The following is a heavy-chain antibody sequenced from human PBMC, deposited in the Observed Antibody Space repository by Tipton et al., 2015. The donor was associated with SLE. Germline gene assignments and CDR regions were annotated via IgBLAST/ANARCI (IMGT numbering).Heavy chain of an antibody. CDR1: GFTFSSYA. J-gene: IGHJ6*02. Sequence: SLRLSCAGSGFTFSSYAMHWVRQAPGKGLEWVAVIAYDGRRKYYADSVKGRFTISRDSSYNTLFLQMNSLRSEDTAVYYCARNLGSYYGMDVWGQGTTVTVSS. CDR3: ARNLGSYYGMDV. V-gene: IGHV3-30*04. D-gene: IGHD3-16*01. CDR2: IAYDGRRK.